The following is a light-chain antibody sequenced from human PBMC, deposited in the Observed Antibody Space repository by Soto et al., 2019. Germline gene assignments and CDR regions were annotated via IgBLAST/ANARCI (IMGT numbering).Light chain of an antibody. CDR3: QQYGTSEII. CDR2: DTS. J-gene: IGKJ5*01. V-gene: IGKV3-20*01. Sequence: VVTQSAGTLSLSPCERATLSCRASQSLTNSFIAWYQQKPGQAPRPLIYDTSSRARGIPDRVSGSGSGTAVTLTISRLETEDVAVFYCQQYGTSEIIFGQGTRLEIK. CDR1: QSLTNSF.